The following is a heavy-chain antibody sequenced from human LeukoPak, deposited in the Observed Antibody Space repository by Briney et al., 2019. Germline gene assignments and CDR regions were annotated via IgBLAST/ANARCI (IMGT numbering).Heavy chain of an antibody. D-gene: IGHD6-19*01. CDR3: AKDRGIAVAGIDY. J-gene: IGHJ4*02. V-gene: IGHV3-64*04. CDR2: INGDGRTA. CDR1: GFIFSTYT. Sequence: GGSLRLSCSASGFIFSTYTMYWVRQAPGKGLENLSVINGDGRTAYYADSVKGRFTISRDNSKNTLYLQMNSLRAEDTAVYYCAKDRGIAVAGIDYWGQGTLVTVSS.